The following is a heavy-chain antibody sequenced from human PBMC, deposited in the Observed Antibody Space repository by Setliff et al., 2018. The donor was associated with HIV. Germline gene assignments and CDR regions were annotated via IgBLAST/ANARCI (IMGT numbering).Heavy chain of an antibody. D-gene: IGHD3-16*01. CDR1: GYTFTSYD. J-gene: IGHJ6*02. V-gene: IGHV1-8*03. CDR3: ARDRYYDYVWGSLLGYYYGMDV. CDR2: MNPNSGNT. Sequence: ASVKVSCKASGYTFTSYDISWVRQATGQGLEWMGWMNPNSGNTGYAQKFQGRVTITRNTSISTAYMELSSLRSEDTAVYYCARDRYYDYVWGSLLGYYYGMDVWGQGTTVTVLL.